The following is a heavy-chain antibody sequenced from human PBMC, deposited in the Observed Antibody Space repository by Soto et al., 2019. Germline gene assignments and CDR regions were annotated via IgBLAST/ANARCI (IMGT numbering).Heavy chain of an antibody. Sequence: GGSLRLSCAASGFTFSSYGVHWVRQAPGKGLEWVAVISYDGSNKYYADSVKGRFTISRDNSKNTLYLQMNSLRAEDTVVYYCAKRYSSSYFDYWGQGTLVTVSS. J-gene: IGHJ4*02. CDR2: ISYDGSNK. V-gene: IGHV3-30*18. CDR1: GFTFSSYG. D-gene: IGHD6-13*01. CDR3: AKRYSSSYFDY.